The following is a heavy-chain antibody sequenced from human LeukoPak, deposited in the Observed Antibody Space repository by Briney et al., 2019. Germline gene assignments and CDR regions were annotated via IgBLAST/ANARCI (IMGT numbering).Heavy chain of an antibody. J-gene: IGHJ6*03. CDR3: ARSEKGYYYDSSGYYPYYYYYMDV. D-gene: IGHD3-22*01. V-gene: IGHV3-48*03. Sequence: GGSLRLSCAASGFIFSSYEMNWVRQAPGKGLEWVSYISSSGSTIYYADSVKGRFTISRDNAKNSLYLQMNSLRAEDTAVYYCARSEKGYYYDSSGYYPYYYYYMDVWGKGTTVTVSS. CDR2: ISSSGSTI. CDR1: GFIFSSYE.